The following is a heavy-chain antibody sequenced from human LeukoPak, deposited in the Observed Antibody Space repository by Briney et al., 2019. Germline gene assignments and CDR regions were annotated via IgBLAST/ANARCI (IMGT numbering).Heavy chain of an antibody. D-gene: IGHD4-11*01. J-gene: IGHJ4*02. CDR1: GFTFSSYT. CDR3: ANLQAVGLGKQDDY. CDR2: ISGDGLGT. Sequence: GGSLRLSCVASGFTFSSYTMSWVRQAPGKGLEWVSAISGDGLGTYYADSAKGRFTISRDNYKNTLYLQMNSLRAEDTAVYYCANLQAVGLGKQDDYWGQGTLVTVSS. V-gene: IGHV3-23*01.